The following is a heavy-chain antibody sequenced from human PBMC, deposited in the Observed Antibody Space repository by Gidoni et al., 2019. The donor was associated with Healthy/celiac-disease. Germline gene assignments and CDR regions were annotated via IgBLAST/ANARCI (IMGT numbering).Heavy chain of an antibody. CDR2: IYHSGST. CDR3: ARDNWNYEEDY. CDR1: GYSISSGYY. V-gene: IGHV4-38-2*02. D-gene: IGHD1-7*01. J-gene: IGHJ4*02. Sequence: QVQLQESGPGLVKPSETLYLTCAVSGYSISSGYYWGWIRQPPGKGLEWIGSIYHSGSTYYNPSLKSRVTISVDTSKNQFSLKLSSVTAADTAVYYCARDNWNYEEDYWGQGTLVTVSS.